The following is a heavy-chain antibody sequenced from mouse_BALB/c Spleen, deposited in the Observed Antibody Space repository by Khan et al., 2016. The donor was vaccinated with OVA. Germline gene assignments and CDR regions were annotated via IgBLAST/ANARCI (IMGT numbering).Heavy chain of an antibody. D-gene: IGHD2-14*01. J-gene: IGHJ3*01. Sequence: VQLQQSGPEVVKPGASVKMSCKASGYTFTSYVMHWVKQKPGQGLEWIGYIYPFNDATKFNEKFNGKATLTSDKSSSTAYMVLRILTSEDSAIYYCVPDGRYCVSFVYWGQGTLVTVSA. CDR1: GYTFTSYV. CDR3: VPDGRYCVSFVY. V-gene: IGHV1S136*01. CDR2: IYPFNDAT.